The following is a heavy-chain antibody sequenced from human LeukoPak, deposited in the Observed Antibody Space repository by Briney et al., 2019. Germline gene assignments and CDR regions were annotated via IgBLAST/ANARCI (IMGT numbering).Heavy chain of an antibody. CDR2: IYTSGST. V-gene: IGHV4-61*02. Sequence: SETLSLTCTVSGGSISSGSYYWSWIRQPAGKGLEWIGRIYTSGSTNYNPSLKSRVTISVDTSKNQFSLKLSSVTAADTAVYYCARLDGTGLRRSAFDIWGQGTMVTVSS. CDR3: ARLDGTGLRRSAFDI. J-gene: IGHJ3*02. D-gene: IGHD4-17*01. CDR1: GGSISSGSYY.